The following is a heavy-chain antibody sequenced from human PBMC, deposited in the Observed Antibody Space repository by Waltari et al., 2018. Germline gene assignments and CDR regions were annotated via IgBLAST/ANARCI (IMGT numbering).Heavy chain of an antibody. J-gene: IGHJ4*02. CDR2: IYTSGIT. CDR1: GGSISSYY. Sequence: QVQLQESGPGLVKPSETLSLTCTVSGGSISSYYWSWIRQPAGKGLEWIGRIYTSGITNCNPSLKSRVTMSVDTSKNQFSLKLSSVTAADTAVYYCARDAGDFWSGYPSTDWGQGTLVTVSS. V-gene: IGHV4-4*07. CDR3: ARDAGDFWSGYPSTD. D-gene: IGHD3-3*01.